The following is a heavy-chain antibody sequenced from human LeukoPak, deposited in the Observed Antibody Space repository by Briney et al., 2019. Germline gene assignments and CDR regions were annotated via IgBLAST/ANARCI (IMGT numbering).Heavy chain of an antibody. Sequence: SETLSLTCTVSGGSISSYYWSWIRQPPGKGLEWIGYIYYSGSTYYNPSLKSRVTMSVDTSKNQFSLKLSSVTAADTAMYYCARDSSSGYYPGLYFQHWGQGTLVTVSS. CDR2: IYYSGST. D-gene: IGHD6-19*01. V-gene: IGHV4-59*12. CDR3: ARDSSSGYYPGLYFQH. J-gene: IGHJ1*01. CDR1: GGSISSYY.